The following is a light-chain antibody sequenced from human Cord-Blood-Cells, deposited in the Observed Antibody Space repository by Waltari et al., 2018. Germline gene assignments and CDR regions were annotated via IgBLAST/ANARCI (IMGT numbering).Light chain of an antibody. CDR1: SSDVGGYNY. J-gene: IGLJ3*02. V-gene: IGLV2-14*01. CDR2: DVS. CDR3: SSYTSSSTLV. Sequence: QSALTQPASVSGSPGQSITISCTGTSSDVGGYNYVSWYPQHPGKAPKLMIYDVSNRPSVVSNRFSGSKSGNTASLTISGLQAEDEADYYCSSYTSSSTLVFGGGTKLTVL.